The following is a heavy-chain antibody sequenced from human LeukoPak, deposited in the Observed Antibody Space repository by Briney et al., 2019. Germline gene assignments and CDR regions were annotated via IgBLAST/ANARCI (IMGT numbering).Heavy chain of an antibody. CDR3: AREYCSSTSCYLDGMDV. CDR1: GYTFTIYG. J-gene: IGHJ6*02. Sequence: ASVKVSCKASGYTFTIYGISWVRQAPGQGLEWMGCISSYNGNTNYAQKLQGRVTMTTDTSTSTAYMELRSLRSDDTAVYYCAREYCSSTSCYLDGMDVWGQGTTVTVSS. V-gene: IGHV1-18*01. CDR2: ISSYNGNT. D-gene: IGHD2-2*01.